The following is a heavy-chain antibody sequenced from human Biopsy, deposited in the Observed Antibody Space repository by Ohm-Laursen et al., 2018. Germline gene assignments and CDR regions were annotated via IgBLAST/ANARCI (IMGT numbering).Heavy chain of an antibody. CDR2: IYNTETI. J-gene: IGHJ5*02. CDR3: ARHPTGFWFDP. V-gene: IGHV4-39*01. CDR1: GGSISSSTTYY. Sequence: SQTLSLTCTVSGGSISSSTTYYWAWLRQPPGKGLEWIGSIYNTETIFYNPSLKSRVTISVDTSTNQFSLKVSSVTAADTALYFCARHPTGFWFDPWGHGTLVTVSS.